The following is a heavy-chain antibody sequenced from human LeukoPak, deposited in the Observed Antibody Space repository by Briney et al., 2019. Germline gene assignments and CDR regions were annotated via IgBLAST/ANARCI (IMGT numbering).Heavy chain of an antibody. D-gene: IGHD2-2*01. J-gene: IGHJ4*02. Sequence: ASVKVSCKASGYTFTSYGISWVRQAPGQGLEWMGWISAYNGNTNYAQKLQGRVTMTTDTSTSTAYIELRSLRSDDTAVYYCARDYEGYCSSTSCYLDRFDYWGQGTLVTVSS. CDR2: ISAYNGNT. CDR3: ARDYEGYCSSTSCYLDRFDY. CDR1: GYTFTSYG. V-gene: IGHV1-18*01.